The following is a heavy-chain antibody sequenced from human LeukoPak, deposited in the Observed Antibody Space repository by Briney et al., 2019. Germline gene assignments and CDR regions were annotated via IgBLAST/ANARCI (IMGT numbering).Heavy chain of an antibody. V-gene: IGHV1-18*01. CDR2: ISAYNGNT. Sequence: GASVKVSCMASGYTFTSYGISWVRQAPGQGLEWMGWISAYNGNTNYAQKLQGRVTMTTDTSTSTAYMELRSLRSDDTAVYYCARDLLRGSRYCSSTSCYPGYWGHGTLVTVSS. D-gene: IGHD2-2*01. J-gene: IGHJ4*01. CDR3: ARDLLRGSRYCSSTSCYPGY. CDR1: GYTFTSYG.